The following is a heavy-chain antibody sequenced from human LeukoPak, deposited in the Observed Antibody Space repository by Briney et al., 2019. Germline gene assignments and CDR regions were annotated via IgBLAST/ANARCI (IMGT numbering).Heavy chain of an antibody. Sequence: PSETLSLTCTVSGGSLSRGRYYWRGLRQPAGRGREWIGRIYTSGSTNSIPSLKSRVTISVDTSKNQFFLKLSSVTAADSAVYYCSRDLVRRRPLDVWGKGTTVTVAS. J-gene: IGHJ6*04. CDR1: GGSLSRGRYY. CDR2: IYTSGST. V-gene: IGHV4-61*02. CDR3: SRDLVRRRPLDV. D-gene: IGHD1-1*01.